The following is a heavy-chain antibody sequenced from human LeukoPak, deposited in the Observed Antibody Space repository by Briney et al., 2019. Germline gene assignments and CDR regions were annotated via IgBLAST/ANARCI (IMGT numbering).Heavy chain of an antibody. CDR1: GFIFSDYY. V-gene: IGHV3-11*01. CDR3: AIYYDSSGSIDH. J-gene: IGHJ4*02. Sequence: GGPLRLSCGASGFIFSDYYMTWIRQTPGKGLEWLSYISDSGSTINYAHSVKGRLTISRDNAKKSLFLQMNSLRAEDTAVYYCAIYYDSSGSIDHWGQGTLVTVSS. D-gene: IGHD3-22*01. CDR2: ISDSGSTI.